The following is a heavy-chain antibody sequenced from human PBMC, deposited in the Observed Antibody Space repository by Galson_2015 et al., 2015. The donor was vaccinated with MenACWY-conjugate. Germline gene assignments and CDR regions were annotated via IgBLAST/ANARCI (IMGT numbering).Heavy chain of an antibody. Sequence: SETLSLTCTVSGGSISSSIYNWGWIRQPPGKGLEWIGSIYNSGNTYHNPSLKSRVTISVDTSKNQFSLKLSSVTAADTAVYYCARRGYSSGWYYFDYWGQGTLVTVSS. V-gene: IGHV4-39*01. CDR3: ARRGYSSGWYYFDY. CDR1: GGSISSSIYN. D-gene: IGHD6-19*01. J-gene: IGHJ4*02. CDR2: IYNSGNT.